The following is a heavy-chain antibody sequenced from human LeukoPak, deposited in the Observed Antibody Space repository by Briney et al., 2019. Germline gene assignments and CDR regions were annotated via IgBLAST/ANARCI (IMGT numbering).Heavy chain of an antibody. CDR1: GFTFSSSA. J-gene: IGHJ4*02. Sequence: PGGSLRLSCAASGFTFSSSAMSWVRQVPGKGLEWVSAISGSGGSTYYADSVKGRFTISRDNSKNTLYLQMNSLRAEDTAVYYCAKDQDYYDRSGYYYELIDYWGQGTLVTVSS. D-gene: IGHD3-22*01. CDR3: AKDQDYYDRSGYYYELIDY. V-gene: IGHV3-23*01. CDR2: ISGSGGST.